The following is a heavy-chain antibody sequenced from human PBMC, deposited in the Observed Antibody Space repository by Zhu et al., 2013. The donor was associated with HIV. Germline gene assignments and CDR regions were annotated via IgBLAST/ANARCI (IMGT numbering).Heavy chain of an antibody. J-gene: IGHJ4*02. D-gene: IGHD1-26*01. Sequence: QVQLVQSGAEVKKPGASVKVSCKASGYTFTGYYMHWVRQAPGQGLEWMGGIIPIFGTANYAQKFQGRVTITADESTSTAYMELSSLRPEDTAVYYCARANRWELPLRYGFDYVGPGNPGHRLL. CDR3: ARANRWELPLRYGFDY. CDR2: IIPIFGTA. CDR1: GYTFTGYY. V-gene: IGHV1-69*01.